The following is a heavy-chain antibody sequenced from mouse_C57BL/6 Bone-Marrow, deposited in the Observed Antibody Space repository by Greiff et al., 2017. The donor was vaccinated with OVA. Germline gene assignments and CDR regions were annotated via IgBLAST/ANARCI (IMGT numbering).Heavy chain of an antibody. CDR2: IYPGSGST. Sequence: VQLQQPGAELVKPGASVKMSCKASGYTFTRYWITWVKQRPGQGLEWIGDIYPGSGSTYYHEKFKSKATLPVDTSSSTAYMQLSSLTSEDSAVYYCASGAMDYWGQGTSVTVSS. CDR3: ASGAMDY. V-gene: IGHV1-55*01. CDR1: GYTFTRYW. J-gene: IGHJ4*01.